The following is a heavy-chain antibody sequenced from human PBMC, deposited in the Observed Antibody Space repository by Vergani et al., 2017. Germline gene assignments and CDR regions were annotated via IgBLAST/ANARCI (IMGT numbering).Heavy chain of an antibody. V-gene: IGHV1-2*02. J-gene: IGHJ6*02. CDR3: ARDPDIVVVPAAPYYYYYYGMDV. CDR2: INPNSGGT. CDR1: GYTFTSYA. Sequence: QVQLVQSGSELKKPGASVKVSCKASGYTFTSYAMNWVRQAPGQGLEWMGWINPNSGGTNYAQKFQGRVTMTRDTSISTAYMELSRLRSDDTAVYYCARDPDIVVVPAAPYYYYYYGMDVWGQGP. D-gene: IGHD2-2*01.